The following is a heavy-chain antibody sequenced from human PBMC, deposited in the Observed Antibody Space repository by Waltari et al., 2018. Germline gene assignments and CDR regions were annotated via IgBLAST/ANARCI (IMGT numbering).Heavy chain of an antibody. Sequence: EVQLVQSGGVLVQPGGSLRLSCAASGFAFSVYWMHWVRQAAGQGLVWVSRINGDGSFINYADSVKGRFTTSRDNAKNTVYLQMNSLGAEDTAVYYCVRDLRQFDSWGQGTLVTVSS. CDR3: VRDLRQFDS. V-gene: IGHV3-74*01. CDR2: INGDGSFI. CDR1: GFAFSVYW. J-gene: IGHJ4*02.